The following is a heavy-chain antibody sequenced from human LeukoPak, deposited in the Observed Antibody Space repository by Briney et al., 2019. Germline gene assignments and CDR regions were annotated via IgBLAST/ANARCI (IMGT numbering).Heavy chain of an antibody. J-gene: IGHJ4*02. D-gene: IGHD6-6*01. Sequence: ASVNVSCKASGYTFPSYFMHWVRQAPGQGLEWMGIINPTGGSTTYAQKFQGRVTMTRDASTSTVYMELSSLRSDDTAVYYCARTAARRFDYWGQGTLVTVSS. CDR3: ARTAARRFDY. CDR1: GYTFPSYF. CDR2: INPTGGST. V-gene: IGHV1-46*01.